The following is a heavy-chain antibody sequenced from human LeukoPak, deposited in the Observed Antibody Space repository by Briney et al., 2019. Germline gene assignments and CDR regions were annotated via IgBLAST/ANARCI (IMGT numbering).Heavy chain of an antibody. V-gene: IGHV3-23*01. CDR1: GFTFSNYA. J-gene: IGHJ4*02. D-gene: IGHD6-13*01. CDR2: ISGGGGST. Sequence: GGSLRLSCAASGFTFSNYAMSWVRQAPGRGLEWVSTISGGGGSTYFTDSVKGRFTISRDNSKNTLHLQMNSLRAEDTALYYCARNDRYSSSPRYYFDYWGQETLVTVSS. CDR3: ARNDRYSSSPRYYFDY.